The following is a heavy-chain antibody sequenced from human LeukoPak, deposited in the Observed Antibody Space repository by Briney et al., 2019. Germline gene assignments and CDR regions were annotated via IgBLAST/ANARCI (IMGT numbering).Heavy chain of an antibody. D-gene: IGHD3-22*01. CDR1: GGSISSYY. CDR2: IYYSGST. CDR3: ATYRSSGEFNY. J-gene: IGHJ4*02. Sequence: SETLSLTCTVSGGSISSYYWSWIRQPPGKGLEWIGYIYYSGSTNYSPPLKSRVTISLDTSKNHFSLKLNSATAADTAVYYCATYRSSGEFNYWGQGTLVTVSS. V-gene: IGHV4-59*01.